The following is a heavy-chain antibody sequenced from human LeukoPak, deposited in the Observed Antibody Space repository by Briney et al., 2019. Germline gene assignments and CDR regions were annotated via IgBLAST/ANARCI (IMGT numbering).Heavy chain of an antibody. V-gene: IGHV3-11*01. CDR2: ISSNGSGI. Sequence: PGGSLRLSCAASGFTFSDYSMSWVRQAPGKGLEWVAYISSNGSGIYYADSVKVQFTVSRDNAKNSLYLQMNSLRAEAPAVDYCSRDDHYSPGFDYWGQRTLVTVSS. CDR1: GFTFSDYS. CDR3: SRDDHYSPGFDY. J-gene: IGHJ4*02. D-gene: IGHD6-13*01.